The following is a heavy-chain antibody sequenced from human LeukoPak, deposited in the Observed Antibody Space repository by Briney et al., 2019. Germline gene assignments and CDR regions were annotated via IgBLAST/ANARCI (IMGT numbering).Heavy chain of an antibody. CDR2: IKEDGSEK. CDR3: ARMCGSYCFDC. J-gene: IGHJ4*02. CDR1: GFTFSTYW. V-gene: IGHV3-7*01. D-gene: IGHD1-26*01. Sequence: GGSLRLSCAASGFTFSTYWMSWVRQAPGKGLVWVANIKEDGSEKYYVDSVKGRFTISRDNAKNSLYLQMNSLRAEDTAVYYCARMCGSYCFDCWGQGTLVPVSS.